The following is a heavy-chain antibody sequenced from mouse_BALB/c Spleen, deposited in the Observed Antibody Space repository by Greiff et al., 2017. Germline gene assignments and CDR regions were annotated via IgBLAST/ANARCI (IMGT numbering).Heavy chain of an antibody. CDR2: IRNKANGYTT. D-gene: IGHD1-1*01. J-gene: IGHJ3*01. CDR1: GFTFTDYY. Sequence: EVKLVESGGGLVQPGGSLRLSCATSGFTFTDYYMSWVRQPPGKALEWLGFIRNKANGYTTEYSASLKGRFTISRDNSQSILYLQMNTLRAEDSATYYCARDENYGSLFAYWGQGTLVTVSA. CDR3: ARDENYGSLFAY. V-gene: IGHV7-3*02.